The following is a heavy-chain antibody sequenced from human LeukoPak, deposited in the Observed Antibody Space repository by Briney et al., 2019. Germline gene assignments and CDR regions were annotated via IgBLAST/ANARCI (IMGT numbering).Heavy chain of an antibody. CDR2: IYYSGST. V-gene: IGHV4-39*01. Sequence: SETLSLTCTVSGGSISSSSYYWGWIRQPPGKGLEWIASIYYSGSTYYNSSLKSRVTISVDTSKDQFSLKVYSVTAADTAVYYCARSGYSYGPYWYFDLWGRGTLVTVSS. CDR3: ARSGYSYGPYWYFDL. J-gene: IGHJ2*01. CDR1: GGSISSSSYY. D-gene: IGHD5-18*01.